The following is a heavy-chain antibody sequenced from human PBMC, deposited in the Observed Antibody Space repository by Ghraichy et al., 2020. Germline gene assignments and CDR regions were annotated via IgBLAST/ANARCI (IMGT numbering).Heavy chain of an antibody. Sequence: RGSLRLSCAASGFTFSNYWMSWGRQAPGKGLEWVANIKEDGGETNFVDSVKGRFTISRDNAKNSLYLQMNSLRAEDTAVYYCARDPVWYPLDYWGQGTLVTVSS. CDR3: ARDPVWYPLDY. CDR2: IKEDGGET. V-gene: IGHV3-7*03. D-gene: IGHD3-16*01. J-gene: IGHJ4*02. CDR1: GFTFSNYW.